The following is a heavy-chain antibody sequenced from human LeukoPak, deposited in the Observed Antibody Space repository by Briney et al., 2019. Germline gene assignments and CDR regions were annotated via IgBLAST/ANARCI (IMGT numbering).Heavy chain of an antibody. CDR3: ARGPGRGSSPKDAFYI. D-gene: IGHD3-10*01. Sequence: SDTLSLTCAVYGGSFSGYYWSWIRQPPGQGLEWMGEINHSGGTNYNPSLKSRVIISVDTSKRQITLNLSSVTVGATAVYYCARGPGRGSSPKDAFYIWGHGTMVTVSS. V-gene: IGHV4-34*01. J-gene: IGHJ3*02. CDR1: GGSFSGYY. CDR2: INHSGGT.